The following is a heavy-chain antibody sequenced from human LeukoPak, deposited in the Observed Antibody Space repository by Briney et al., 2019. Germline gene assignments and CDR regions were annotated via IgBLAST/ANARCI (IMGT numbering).Heavy chain of an antibody. J-gene: IGHJ4*02. V-gene: IGHV1-24*01. CDR1: GHSLTELF. CDR3: ATGPTMPEPDTSPGLLDF. Sequence: ASVKVSRKVSGHSLTELFTHWVRPAPGKGLEWMGGVDPERGAAMYAQKLQGRVTMTEDTSTDTAYMELNSLTSDDTAVYYCATGPTMPEPDTSPGLLDFWGQGTLVTVSS. D-gene: IGHD2-2*01. CDR2: VDPERGAA.